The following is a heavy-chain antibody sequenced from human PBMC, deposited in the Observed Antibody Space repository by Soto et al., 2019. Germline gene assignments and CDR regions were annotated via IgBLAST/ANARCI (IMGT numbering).Heavy chain of an antibody. CDR2: VYFSGST. D-gene: IGHD3-16*01. CDR3: ARIPVDTYMIYWSDH. J-gene: IGHJ5*02. V-gene: IGHV4-61*08. Sequence: PSETLSPTCSVSGASVSSGAYYWSWILQPPGKGLEWIGHVYFSGSTNYIPSLKSRLTMSVDTAKNQFSLKLNSVTAADTAVYYCARIPVDTYMIYWSDHWGQGTQVTAPQ. CDR1: GASVSSGAYY.